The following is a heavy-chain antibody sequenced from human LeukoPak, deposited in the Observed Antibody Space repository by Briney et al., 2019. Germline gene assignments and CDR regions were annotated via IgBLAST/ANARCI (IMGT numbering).Heavy chain of an antibody. CDR2: IGYDGSNE. CDR1: GFSFSSYA. V-gene: IGHV3-33*01. D-gene: IGHD4-23*01. J-gene: IGHJ4*02. CDR3: ARGQSVGWELGVCDY. Sequence: PGGSLRLSCAASGFSFSSYAMHWVRQAPDKGLEWVALIGYDGSNEAYAHSVRGRFTISRDNSGNALHLQMNGLRVEDTAVYYCARGQSVGWELGVCDYWGQGTLVTVSS.